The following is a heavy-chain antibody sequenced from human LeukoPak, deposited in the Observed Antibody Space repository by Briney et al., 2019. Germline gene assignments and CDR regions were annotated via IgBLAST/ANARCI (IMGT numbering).Heavy chain of an antibody. CDR2: INHSGST. J-gene: IGHJ4*02. CDR3: ARHSVNPDY. D-gene: IGHD5/OR15-5a*01. CDR1: GGSFSGYY. V-gene: IGHV4-34*01. Sequence: SETLSLTCAVYGGSFSGYYWSWIRQPPGKGLEWIGEINHSGSTNYNPSLKSRVTISVDTSKNQFSLKLSSVTAADTAVYYCARHSVNPDYWGQGTLVTVSS.